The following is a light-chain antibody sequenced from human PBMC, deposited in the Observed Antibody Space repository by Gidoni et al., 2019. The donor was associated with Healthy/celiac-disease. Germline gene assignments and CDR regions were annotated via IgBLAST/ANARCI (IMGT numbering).Light chain of an antibody. V-gene: IGLV1-44*01. Sequence: QSVLTQPPSASGTPGQRVTISCSGSSSNIGSNTVNWYQQLPGPAPKLRSYSNNPRPSGVPDRFSGSKSGTSASLAISGLQSEDEADYYCAAWDDSLNGVVFGGGTKLTVL. J-gene: IGLJ2*01. CDR3: AAWDDSLNGVV. CDR2: SNN. CDR1: SSNIGSNT.